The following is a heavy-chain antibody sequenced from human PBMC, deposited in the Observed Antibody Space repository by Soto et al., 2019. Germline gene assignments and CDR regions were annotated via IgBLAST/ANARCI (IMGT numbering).Heavy chain of an antibody. J-gene: IGHJ6*02. D-gene: IGHD5-18*01. V-gene: IGHV1-69*01. CDR3: AREGVDTAMVVNYYYYGMDV. CDR1: GGTFSSYA. CDR2: IIPIFGTA. Sequence: QVQLMQSGAEVKKPGSSVKVSCKASGGTFSSYAISWVRQAPGQGLEWMGGIIPIFGTANYAQKFQGRVMITADESTSTAYMELSSLRSEDTAVYYCAREGVDTAMVVNYYYYGMDVWGQGTTVTVSS.